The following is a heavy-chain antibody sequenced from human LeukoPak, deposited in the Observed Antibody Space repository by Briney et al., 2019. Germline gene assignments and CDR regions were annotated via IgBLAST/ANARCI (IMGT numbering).Heavy chain of an antibody. CDR3: ACLTTADAFDI. CDR1: GGSISSYY. V-gene: IGHV4-59*01. J-gene: IGHJ3*02. Sequence: TSETLSLTCTVSGGSISSYYWSWIRQPPGKGLEWIGYIYDSGSTNYNPSLKSRVTISVDTSKNQFSLKLSSVTAADTAVYYCACLTTADAFDIWGQGTMVTVSS. CDR2: IYDSGST. D-gene: IGHD3-22*01.